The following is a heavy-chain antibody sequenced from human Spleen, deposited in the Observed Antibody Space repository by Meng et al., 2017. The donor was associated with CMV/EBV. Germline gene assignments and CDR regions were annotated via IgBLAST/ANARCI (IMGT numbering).Heavy chain of an antibody. D-gene: IGHD1-26*01. CDR1: GGTFSSYA. CDR2: IIPIFGTA. V-gene: IGHV1-69*05. Sequence: SVKVSCKASGGTFSSYAISWVRQAPGQGLEWMGGIIPIFGTANYAQKFQGRVTITTDESTSTAYMGLSSLRSEDTAVYYCASGGGSVMGNWFDPWGQGTLVTVSS. CDR3: ASGGGSVMGNWFDP. J-gene: IGHJ5*02.